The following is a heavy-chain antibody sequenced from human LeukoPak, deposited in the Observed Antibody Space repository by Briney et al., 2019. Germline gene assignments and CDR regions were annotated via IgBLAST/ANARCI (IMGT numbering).Heavy chain of an antibody. V-gene: IGHV4-34*01. J-gene: IGHJ4*02. CDR3: ARGKYDFWSGSPGVPLDY. D-gene: IGHD3-3*01. CDR1: GGSFSGYY. CDR2: INHSGST. Sequence: SETLSLTCAVYGGSFSGYYWSWIRQPPGKGLEWIGEINHSGSTNYNPSLKSRVTISVDTSKNQFSLKLSSVTAADTAVYYCARGKYDFWSGSPGVPLDYWGRGTLVTVSS.